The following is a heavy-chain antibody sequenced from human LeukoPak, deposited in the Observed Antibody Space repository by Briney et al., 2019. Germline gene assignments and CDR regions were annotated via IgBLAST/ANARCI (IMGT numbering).Heavy chain of an antibody. CDR1: GFTFSSYS. CDR3: ARDKGITYYYDSPSSFDY. D-gene: IGHD3-22*01. V-gene: IGHV3-48*04. J-gene: IGHJ4*02. Sequence: GGSLRLSCAASGFTFSSYSMNWVRQAPGKGLEWVSYISSSSSTIYYADSVKGRFTISRDNAKNSLYLQMNSLRAEDTAVYYCARDKGITYYYDSPSSFDYWGQGTLVTVSS. CDR2: ISSSSSTI.